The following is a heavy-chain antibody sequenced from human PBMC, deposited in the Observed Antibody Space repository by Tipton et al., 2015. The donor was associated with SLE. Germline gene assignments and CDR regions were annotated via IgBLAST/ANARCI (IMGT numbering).Heavy chain of an antibody. D-gene: IGHD6-13*01. CDR1: GDSISSSYYY. CDR2: FYYDATT. V-gene: IGHV4-39*07. Sequence: LRLSCSVSGDSISSSYYYWGWIRQPPGRGLEWIASFYYDATTYYNPSLKSRVTISVDTSKNQLSLKLRSVTAADTAVYYCASSSWYYNYYYYMDVWGKGTTVTVSS. CDR3: ASSSWYYNYYYYMDV. J-gene: IGHJ6*03.